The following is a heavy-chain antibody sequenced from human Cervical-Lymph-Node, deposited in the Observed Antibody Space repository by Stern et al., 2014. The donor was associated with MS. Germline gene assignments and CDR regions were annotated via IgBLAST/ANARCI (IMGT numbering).Heavy chain of an antibody. CDR1: GFTVSRDY. V-gene: IGHV3-53*01. CDR3: ARDTSSPERSDW. CDR2: ITNVGST. D-gene: IGHD1-1*01. J-gene: IGHJ4*02. Sequence: EVQLVESGGGVIQPGGSLRLSCTASGFTVSRDYMTCVRPAPGKGLEWVSLITNVGSTFYTDSVKGRFTISRDDSKNTVYLHMTSLRAEDTAMYYCARDTSSPERSDWWGQGTLVTVSS.